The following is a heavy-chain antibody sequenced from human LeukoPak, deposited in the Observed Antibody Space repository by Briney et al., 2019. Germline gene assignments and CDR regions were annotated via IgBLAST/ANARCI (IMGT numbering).Heavy chain of an antibody. V-gene: IGHV1-2*02. CDR3: ARDRGVDYSDSSGYLRHALYYFDY. D-gene: IGHD3-22*01. Sequence: ASVKVSCKASGYTFTSYAMNWVRQAPGQGLEWMGWINPNSGGANYAQKFQGRVTMTRDTSIGTAYMELSRLRSDDTAVYYCARDRGVDYSDSSGYLRHALYYFDYWGQGTLVTVSS. J-gene: IGHJ4*02. CDR2: INPNSGGA. CDR1: GYTFTSYA.